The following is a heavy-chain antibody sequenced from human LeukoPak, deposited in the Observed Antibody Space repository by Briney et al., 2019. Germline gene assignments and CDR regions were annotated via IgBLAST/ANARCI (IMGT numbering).Heavy chain of an antibody. CDR1: GFTFSSYG. V-gene: IGHV3-23*01. J-gene: IGHJ5*02. CDR2: ISGSGGST. CDR3: ATAGDGSGSLNWFDP. D-gene: IGHD3-10*01. Sequence: GGSLKLSCAASGFTFSSYGMSWVRQAPGKGLEWVSAISGSGGSTYYADSVKGRFTISRDNSKNTLYLQMNSLRAEDTAVYYCATAGDGSGSLNWFDPWGQGTLVTVSS.